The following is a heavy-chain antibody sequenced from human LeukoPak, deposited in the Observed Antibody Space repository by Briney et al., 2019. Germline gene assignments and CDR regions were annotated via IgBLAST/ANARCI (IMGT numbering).Heavy chain of an antibody. Sequence: PTGGSLRLSCAASGFTFSSYAMSWVRQAPGKGLEWVSAISGSGGSTYYADSVKGRFTISRDNSKNTLYLQMNSLRAEDTAVYYCAKYYYDSSFYYFDYWGQGTLVTVSS. D-gene: IGHD3-22*01. V-gene: IGHV3-23*01. CDR1: GFTFSSYA. J-gene: IGHJ4*02. CDR3: AKYYYDSSFYYFDY. CDR2: ISGSGGST.